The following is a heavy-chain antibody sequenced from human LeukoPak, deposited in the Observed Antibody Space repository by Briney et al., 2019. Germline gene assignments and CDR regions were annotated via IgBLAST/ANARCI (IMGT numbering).Heavy chain of an antibody. J-gene: IGHJ4*02. V-gene: IGHV4-30-4*07. CDR2: IYSSGST. CDR1: GGSISSGGYS. Sequence: SETLSLTCAVSGGSISSGGYSWSWIRQPPGKGLEWIGFIYSSGSTYYNPSLKSRLTISVDTSKNQFSLKLSSVTAADTAVYYCARVDSSNWYDSRGYFDYWGQGTLVTVSS. CDR3: ARVDSSNWYDSRGYFDY. D-gene: IGHD6-13*01.